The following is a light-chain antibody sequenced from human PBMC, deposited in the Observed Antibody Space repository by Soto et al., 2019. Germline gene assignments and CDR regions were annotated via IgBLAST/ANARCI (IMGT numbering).Light chain of an antibody. J-gene: IGLJ1*01. CDR2: EVS. V-gene: IGLV2-14*01. Sequence: QSALTQPASVSGSPGQSVTISCTVTSSDVGGYNYVSWYQQHPGKAPKLVIFEVSIRPSGVSIRFSGSKSGNTASLTISGLQTEDEADYYCSSYTSRPSLFVFGSGTKVTLL. CDR1: SSDVGGYNY. CDR3: SSYTSRPSLFV.